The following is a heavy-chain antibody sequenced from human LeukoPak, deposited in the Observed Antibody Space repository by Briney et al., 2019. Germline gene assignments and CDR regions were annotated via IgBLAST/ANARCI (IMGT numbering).Heavy chain of an antibody. CDR3: ASGAIYYYDSSGYPLDYFDY. V-gene: IGHV4-4*07. J-gene: IGHJ4*02. CDR1: GGSISSYY. Sequence: TSETLSLTCTVSGGSISSYYWSWIRQPAGKGLEWIGRIYTSGSTNYNPSLKSRVTMSVDTSKNQFSLKLSSVTAADTAVYYCASGAIYYYDSSGYPLDYFDYWGQGTLVTVSS. D-gene: IGHD3-22*01. CDR2: IYTSGST.